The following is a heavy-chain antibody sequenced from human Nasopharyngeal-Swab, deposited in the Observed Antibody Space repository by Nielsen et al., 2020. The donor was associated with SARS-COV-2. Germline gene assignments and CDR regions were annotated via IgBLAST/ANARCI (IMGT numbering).Heavy chain of an antibody. CDR1: GYTFTSYG. V-gene: IGHV1-18*01. J-gene: IGHJ6*03. Sequence: ASVKVSCKASGYTFTSYGISWVRQAPGQGLEWMGWISAYNGNTNYAQKLQGRVTMTTDTSTSTAYMELRSLRSDDTAVYYCARAVSWFGELSHYYYYMDVWGKGTTVNVSS. CDR3: ARAVSWFGELSHYYYYMDV. CDR2: ISAYNGNT. D-gene: IGHD3-10*01.